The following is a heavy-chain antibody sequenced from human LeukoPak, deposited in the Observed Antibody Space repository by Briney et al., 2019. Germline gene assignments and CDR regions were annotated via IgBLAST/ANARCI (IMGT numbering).Heavy chain of an antibody. D-gene: IGHD3-10*01. CDR2: VYNTGST. V-gene: IGHV4-39*07. Sequence: SETLSLTCSVSGGSMSSENEYWGWIRQTPGKGLEWIGSVYNTGSTNYNPSLRSRVTISVDTSKNQVSLKLSSVTAADTAVYFCARFFMDRGVPEGVFDNWGQGTLVTVSS. CDR1: GGSMSSENEY. CDR3: ARFFMDRGVPEGVFDN. J-gene: IGHJ4*02.